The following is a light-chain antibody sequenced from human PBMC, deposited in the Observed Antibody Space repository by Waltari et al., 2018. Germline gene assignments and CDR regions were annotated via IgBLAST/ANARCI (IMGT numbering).Light chain of an antibody. J-gene: IGKJ4*01. Sequence: EIVMTQSPATLSVSPGERATLSCRASQSVSSNLAWYQQKPGQAPRLLIYGASTRPTGIPARFSGSGSGTEFTLTISSLQSEDFAVYHCQQYNNWPPLTFGGGTKVEIK. V-gene: IGKV3-15*01. CDR1: QSVSSN. CDR2: GAS. CDR3: QQYNNWPPLT.